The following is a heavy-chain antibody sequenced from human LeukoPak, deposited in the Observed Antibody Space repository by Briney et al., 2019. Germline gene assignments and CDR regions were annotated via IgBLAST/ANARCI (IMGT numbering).Heavy chain of an antibody. V-gene: IGHV3-23*01. CDR2: IIGSGGRT. CDR3: AKGYGSGLYWYFDL. D-gene: IGHD6-19*01. Sequence: GGSLRLSCAASGFTFSSYAMSWVRQAPGKGLEWLSAIIGSGGRTHYADSVKGRFTISRDNSRNTLYLQMNSLRAEDTAVYYCAKGYGSGLYWYFDLWGRGNLVTDSS. CDR1: GFTFSSYA. J-gene: IGHJ2*01.